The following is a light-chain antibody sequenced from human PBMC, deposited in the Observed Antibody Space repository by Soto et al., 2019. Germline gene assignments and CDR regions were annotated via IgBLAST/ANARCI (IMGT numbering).Light chain of an antibody. J-gene: IGLJ1*01. V-gene: IGLV2-14*03. CDR2: DVS. CDR3: NSCTSSNTYV. CDR1: SSYVGGYDF. Sequence: QSVLTHPAPVSGSLGQSITICCPGPSSYVGGYDFVSWYQQHPGKAPKLMIYDVSNRPSGVPNRFSGSKSGNTASLTISGLQAEDEADYYCNSCTSSNTYVFGTGTKANVL.